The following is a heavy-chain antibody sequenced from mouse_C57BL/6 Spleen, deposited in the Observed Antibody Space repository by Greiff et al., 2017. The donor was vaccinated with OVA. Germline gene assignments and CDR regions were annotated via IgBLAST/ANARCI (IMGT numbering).Heavy chain of an antibody. J-gene: IGHJ2*01. CDR3: ARARDGYYED. V-gene: IGHV1-55*01. Sequence: QVQPQQSGAELVKPGASVKMSCKASGYTFTSYWITWVKQRPGQGLEWIGDIYPGSGSTNYNEKFKSKATLTVDTSSSTAYMQLSSLTSEDSAVYYCARARDGYYEDWGQGTTLTVSS. D-gene: IGHD2-3*01. CDR2: IYPGSGST. CDR1: GYTFTSYW.